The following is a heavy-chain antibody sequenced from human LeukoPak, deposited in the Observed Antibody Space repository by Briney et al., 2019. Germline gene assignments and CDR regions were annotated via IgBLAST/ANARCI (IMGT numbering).Heavy chain of an antibody. CDR1: GGSISSYY. CDR2: IYYSGST. J-gene: IGHJ6*02. Sequence: ASETLSLTCTVSGGSISSYYWSWIRQPPGRGLEWIGYIYYSGSTNYNPSLKSRVTISVDTSKNQFSLKLSSVTAADTAVYYCARDMVETTVTTDYYYGMDVWGQGTTVTVSS. V-gene: IGHV4-59*01. D-gene: IGHD4-17*01. CDR3: ARDMVETTVTTDYYYGMDV.